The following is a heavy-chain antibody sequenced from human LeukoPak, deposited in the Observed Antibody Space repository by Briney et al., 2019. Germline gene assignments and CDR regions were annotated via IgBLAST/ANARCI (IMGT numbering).Heavy chain of an antibody. CDR1: GGSFSGYF. V-gene: IGHV4-34*01. Sequence: SETLSLTCAIYGGSFSGYFWSWFRQPPGKGLEWIGEINRSGSTNYNSSLSLKSRVTISADTSKNQFSLKLSSVTAADTAVYYCAVSAAALFDPWAREPWSPSPQ. CDR2: INRSGST. J-gene: IGHJ5*02. CDR3: AVSAAALFDP. D-gene: IGHD6-6*01.